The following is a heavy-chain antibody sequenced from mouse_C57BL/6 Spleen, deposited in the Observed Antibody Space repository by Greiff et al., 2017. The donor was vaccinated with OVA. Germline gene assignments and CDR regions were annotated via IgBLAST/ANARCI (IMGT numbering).Heavy chain of an antibody. D-gene: IGHD4-1*01. V-gene: IGHV5-17*01. J-gene: IGHJ2*01. CDR3: ARGPGTGTFDY. Sequence: EVMLVESGGGLVKPGGSLKLSCAASGFTFSDYGMHWVRQAPEKGLEWVAYISSGSSTIYYADTVQGRLPISRANAKNTLYLQMTILRSEDTAIYYCARGPGTGTFDYWGQGTTLTVSS. CDR1: GFTFSDYG. CDR2: ISSGSSTI.